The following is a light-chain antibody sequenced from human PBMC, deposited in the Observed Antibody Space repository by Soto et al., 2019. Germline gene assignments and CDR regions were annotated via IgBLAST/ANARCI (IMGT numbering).Light chain of an antibody. Sequence: AIRMTQSPSSLSASTGDRVTITCRASQGISSYLAWYQQKPGKAPKLLIYAASTLQSGVPSRFSGSGFGTDFTLTISCLPSEDFATYYCQQYYSYPLTFGPGTKVDIK. CDR3: QQYYSYPLT. V-gene: IGKV1-8*01. CDR2: AAS. J-gene: IGKJ3*01. CDR1: QGISSY.